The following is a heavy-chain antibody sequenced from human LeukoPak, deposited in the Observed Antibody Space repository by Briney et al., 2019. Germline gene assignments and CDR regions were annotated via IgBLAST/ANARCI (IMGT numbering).Heavy chain of an antibody. CDR2: TYYRSTWYN. CDR3: ARVSRSTVTTHWYFDL. V-gene: IGHV6-1*01. J-gene: IGHJ2*01. Sequence: SQTLSLTCAISGDSVSSNSAAWNWIRQSPSRGLEWLGRTYYRSTWYNDYAVSVTRRITINPDTSKNQFSLQLNSVTPEDTAVYYCARVSRSTVTTHWYFDLWGRGTLVTVSS. CDR1: GDSVSSNSAA. D-gene: IGHD4-17*01.